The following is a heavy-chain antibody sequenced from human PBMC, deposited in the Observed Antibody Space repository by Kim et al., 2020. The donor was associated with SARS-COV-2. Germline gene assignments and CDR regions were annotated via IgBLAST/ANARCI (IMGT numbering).Heavy chain of an antibody. CDR1: GGSVYTHY. CDR3: ARHPTCGGECYTSPSYFDS. D-gene: IGHD2-21*01. V-gene: IGHV4-59*08. Sequence: SETLSLTCTVSGGSVYTHYWSWVRQAPGNRLEWIGYFSESGGTKYNPSLRSRVAISVGTSKNQVSLQLRSVTAADSAVYFCARHPTCGGECYTSPSYFDSWGPGTLVTVSS. CDR2: FSESGGT. J-gene: IGHJ4*02.